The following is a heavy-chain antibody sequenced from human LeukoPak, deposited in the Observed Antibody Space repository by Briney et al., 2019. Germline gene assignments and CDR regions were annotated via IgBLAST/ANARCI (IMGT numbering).Heavy chain of an antibody. J-gene: IGHJ4*02. CDR3: AIIAVGGVDPFDS. CDR2: IIPLLGVR. V-gene: IGHV1-69*04. D-gene: IGHD6-19*01. CDR1: GGTFSDHA. Sequence: SVKVSCKASGGTFSDHAVSWVRQAPGQGLEWMGRIIPLLGVRSYAQKFQDRVTVSADKSTSTAYMELSSLRSEDSALYYCAIIAVGGVDPFDSWGQGTLVTVSS.